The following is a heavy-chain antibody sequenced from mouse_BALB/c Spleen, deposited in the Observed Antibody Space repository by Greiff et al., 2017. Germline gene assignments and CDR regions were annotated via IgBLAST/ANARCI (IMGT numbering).Heavy chain of an antibody. CDR2: ISSGSSTI. V-gene: IGHV5-17*02. J-gene: IGHJ1*01. CDR1: GFTFSSFG. D-gene: IGHD1-2*01. CDR3: ARGDGLHWYFDV. Sequence: EVHLVESGGGLVQPGGSRKLSCAASGFTFSSFGMHWVRQAPEKGLEWVAYISSGSSTIYYADTVKGRFTISRDNPKNTLFLQMTSLRSEDTAMYYCARGDGLHWYFDVWGAGTTVTVSS.